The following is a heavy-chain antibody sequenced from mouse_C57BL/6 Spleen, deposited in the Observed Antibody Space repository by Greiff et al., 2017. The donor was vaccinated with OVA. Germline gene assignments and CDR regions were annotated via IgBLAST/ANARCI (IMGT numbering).Heavy chain of an antibody. D-gene: IGHD1-1*01. CDR1: GYTFTSYW. CDR3: ATLCDYDSGVGLAY. CDR2: IDPSDSYT. J-gene: IGHJ3*01. Sequence: QVQLQQPGAELVMPGASVKLSCKASGYTFTSYWMHWVKQRPGQGLEWIGEIDPSDSYTNYNQKFQGKSTLTVDKSSSTAYMQLSSLTSGDSAVDYCATLCDYDSGVGLAYWGQGTLVTVSA. V-gene: IGHV1-69*01.